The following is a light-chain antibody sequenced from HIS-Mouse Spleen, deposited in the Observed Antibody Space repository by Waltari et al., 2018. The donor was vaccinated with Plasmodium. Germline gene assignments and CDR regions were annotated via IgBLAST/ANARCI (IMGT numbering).Light chain of an antibody. CDR2: GAS. CDR1: QSISSSY. CDR3: QQYGSSGT. J-gene: IGKJ1*01. V-gene: IGKV3-20*01. Sequence: EIVLTQSPCTLSLSPGERATLSCRASQSISSSYLAWYQQKPGQAPRLLIYGASSRATGIPDRFSGSGSGTDFTHTISRLEPEDFAVYYCQQYGSSGTFGQGTKVEIK.